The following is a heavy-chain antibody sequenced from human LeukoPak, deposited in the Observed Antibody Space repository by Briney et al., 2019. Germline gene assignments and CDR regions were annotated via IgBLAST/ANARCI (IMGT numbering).Heavy chain of an antibody. V-gene: IGHV3-33*01. D-gene: IGHD6-13*01. CDR2: IWYDTSNK. J-gene: IGHJ5*02. Sequence: GGSLRLSCAASGFTFSSYGMHWVRQAPGKGLEWVAVIWYDTSNKYYADSVKGRFTISRDNSKNTLYLQMNSLRAEDTAVYYCARDLAAAGTWFDPWGQGTLVTVSP. CDR1: GFTFSSYG. CDR3: ARDLAAAGTWFDP.